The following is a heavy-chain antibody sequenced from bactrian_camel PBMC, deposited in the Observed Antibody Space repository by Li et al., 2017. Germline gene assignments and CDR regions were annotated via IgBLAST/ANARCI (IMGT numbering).Heavy chain of an antibody. D-gene: IGHD1*01. J-gene: IGHJ6*01. Sequence: VQLVESGGGSVQAGGSLRLSCADSGLAFSTHCMGWFRQVPGKVREVVAAIDNDGTTQYADSVKGRFTISKDNAKNTLYLSMNRLQPEDTAMYYCAADQLYGTCRSQLAPGFVNWGQGTQVTVS. CDR3: AADQLYGTCRSQLAPGFVN. CDR2: IDNDGTT. V-gene: IGHV3S67*01. CDR1: GLAFSTHC.